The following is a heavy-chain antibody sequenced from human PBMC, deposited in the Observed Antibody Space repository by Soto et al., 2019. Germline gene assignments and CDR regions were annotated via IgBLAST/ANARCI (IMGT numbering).Heavy chain of an antibody. CDR3: ARLPWADYGGIFDP. CDR2: IHYSGST. CDR1: GGSISNYY. D-gene: IGHD4-17*01. V-gene: IGHV4-59*01. Sequence: SETLSLTCTVSGGSISNYYWSWIRHPPGKKLEWIGNIHYSGSTNYSPSLKSRVTISGDTAKNQVSLKLYSVTTSDTAMYYCARLPWADYGGIFDPWGQGTLVT. J-gene: IGHJ5*02.